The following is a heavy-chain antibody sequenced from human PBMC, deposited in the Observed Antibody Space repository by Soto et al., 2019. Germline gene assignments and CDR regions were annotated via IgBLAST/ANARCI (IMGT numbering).Heavy chain of an antibody. D-gene: IGHD2-15*01. CDR1: GGSISSGDYY. CDR2: IYYSGST. CDR3: ARGVLGFQRFACSGGSCYGGFDY. J-gene: IGHJ4*02. Sequence: QVQLQESGPGLVKPSQTLSLTCTVSGGSISSGDYYWSWIRQPPGKGLEWIGYIYYSGSTYYNPSLKSRVTISVETSKNQFSLKLSSVTAADTAVYYCARGVLGFQRFACSGGSCYGGFDYWGQGTLVTVSS. V-gene: IGHV4-30-4*01.